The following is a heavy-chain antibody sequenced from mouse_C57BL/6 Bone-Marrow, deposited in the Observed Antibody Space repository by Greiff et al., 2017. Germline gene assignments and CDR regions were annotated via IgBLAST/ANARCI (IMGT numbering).Heavy chain of an antibody. D-gene: IGHD4-1*01. CDR3: ARTGNFDY. Sequence: VQLQQPGAELVKPGASVKLSCRASGYTFTSYWMHWVKQRPGRGLEWIGRIDPKSGGTKYNEKFKSKATLTVDKPSSTAYMQLSSLTSEDSAVYYCARTGNFDYWGQGTTLTVST. V-gene: IGHV1-72*01. J-gene: IGHJ2*01. CDR1: GYTFTSYW. CDR2: IDPKSGGT.